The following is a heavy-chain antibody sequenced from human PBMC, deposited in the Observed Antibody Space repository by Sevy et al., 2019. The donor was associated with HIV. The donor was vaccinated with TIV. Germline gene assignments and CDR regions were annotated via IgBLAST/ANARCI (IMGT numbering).Heavy chain of an antibody. Sequence: GGSLRLSCAASGFTFSANWMNWVRQAPGKVLEWVANMKGDGSDKHYVDSVEGRFTISRDNAKNLLYLQMNSLRVEDTAVYYCAHETFGRFESWGQGTLVTVSS. CDR3: AHETFGRFES. D-gene: IGHD3-16*01. V-gene: IGHV3-7*01. CDR2: MKGDGSDK. J-gene: IGHJ4*02. CDR1: GFTFSANW.